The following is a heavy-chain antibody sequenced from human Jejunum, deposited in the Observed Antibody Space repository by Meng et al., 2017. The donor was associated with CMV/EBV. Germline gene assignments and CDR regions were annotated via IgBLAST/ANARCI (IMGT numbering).Heavy chain of an antibody. J-gene: IGHJ4*02. Sequence: HLQGPGPGRVKPSQTLSFPCTCSVGLVNNNDWRWIRQSAGKGLEWIGRFYSSDTYNYHPSLDSRVTMSLDTSKNQFSLNLRSVTAADTATYYCARGPGASTREGFDYWGLGTLVTVSS. CDR2: FYSSDTY. CDR3: ARGPGASTREGFDY. V-gene: IGHV4-4*07. CDR1: VGLVNNND. D-gene: IGHD1-26*01.